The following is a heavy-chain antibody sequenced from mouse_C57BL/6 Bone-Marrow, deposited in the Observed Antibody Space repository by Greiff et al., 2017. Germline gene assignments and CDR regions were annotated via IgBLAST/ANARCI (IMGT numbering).Heavy chain of an antibody. Sequence: EVQGVESGGDLVKPGGSLKLSCAASGFTFSSYGMSWVRQTPDKRLEWVATISSGGSYTYYPDSVKGRFTISRDNAKNTRYLQLCSMKYEDTAMYYCARGAVTTVVATSFDYWGQGTTLTVSS. CDR3: ARGAVTTVVATSFDY. D-gene: IGHD1-1*01. V-gene: IGHV5-6*01. J-gene: IGHJ2*01. CDR1: GFTFSSYG. CDR2: ISSGGSYT.